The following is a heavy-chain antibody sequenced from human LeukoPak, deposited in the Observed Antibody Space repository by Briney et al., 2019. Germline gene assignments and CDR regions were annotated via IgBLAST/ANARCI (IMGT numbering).Heavy chain of an antibody. CDR1: GGSVSRGSYY. J-gene: IGHJ4*02. V-gene: IGHV4-31*03. D-gene: IGHD5-18*01. Sequence: SETLSLTCTVSGGSVSRGSYYWSWIRQHPGKGLEWIGYIYYSGSTYYNPSLKSRVTISVDTSKNQFSLKLSSVTAADTAVYYCARVENTAMVYYFDYWGQGTLVTVSS. CDR2: IYYSGST. CDR3: ARVENTAMVYYFDY.